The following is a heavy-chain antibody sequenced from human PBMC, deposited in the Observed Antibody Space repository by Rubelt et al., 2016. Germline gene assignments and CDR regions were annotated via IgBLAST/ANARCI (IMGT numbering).Heavy chain of an antibody. V-gene: IGHV3-23*01. J-gene: IGHJ4*02. D-gene: IGHD4-17*01. CDR3: AKVDYGDYAY. CDR2: ISGSGGGT. Sequence: AISGSGGGTYYADSVKGRFTISRDNSKSTLYLQMNSLRAEDTAVYYCAKVDYGDYAYWGQGTLVTVSS.